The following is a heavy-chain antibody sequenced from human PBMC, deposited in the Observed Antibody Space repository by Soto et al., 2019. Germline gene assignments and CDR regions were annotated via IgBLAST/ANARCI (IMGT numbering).Heavy chain of an antibody. CDR1: GDSVSSTSAA. V-gene: IGHV6-1*01. Sequence: TLSLTCAIAGDSVSSTSAAWSWIMQSPSRGLEWLGRTYYRSKWYSDYAVSVKSRITINPDTSKNQFSLQLNSVTPEDTAVYYCARGSYYSGWVWGQGTLVTVSS. D-gene: IGHD6-19*01. J-gene: IGHJ4*02. CDR3: ARGSYYSGWV. CDR2: TYYRSKWYS.